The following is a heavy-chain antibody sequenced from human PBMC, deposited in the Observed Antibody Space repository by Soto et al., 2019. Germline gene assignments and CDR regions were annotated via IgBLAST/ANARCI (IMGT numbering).Heavy chain of an antibody. CDR2: ISHRGTP. Sequence: QVHLQESGPGLVEPSETLSLTCAVSGASVSETYWWSWVRQAPGKGLEWIGEISHRGTPHYNPSLWSRVTMSTDTSRNQISLTLMSGTAADSASYYCARHIAVAGTRGFDYWGQGTLVTVSS. CDR1: GASVSETYW. CDR3: ARHIAVAGTRGFDY. D-gene: IGHD6-19*01. V-gene: IGHV4-4*02. J-gene: IGHJ4*02.